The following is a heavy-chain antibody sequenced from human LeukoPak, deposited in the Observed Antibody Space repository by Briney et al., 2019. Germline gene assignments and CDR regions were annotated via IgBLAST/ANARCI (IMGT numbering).Heavy chain of an antibody. CDR2: IYYSGST. CDR1: GGSISSYY. D-gene: IGHD6-13*01. J-gene: IGHJ4*02. Sequence: SETLSLTCTVSGGSISSYYWSWIRQPPGKGLEWIGYIYYSGSTNYNPSLKSRVTISVDTSKNQFSLKLSSATAADTAVYYCARGGSSWHFDYWGQGTLVTVSS. CDR3: ARGGSSWHFDY. V-gene: IGHV4-59*01.